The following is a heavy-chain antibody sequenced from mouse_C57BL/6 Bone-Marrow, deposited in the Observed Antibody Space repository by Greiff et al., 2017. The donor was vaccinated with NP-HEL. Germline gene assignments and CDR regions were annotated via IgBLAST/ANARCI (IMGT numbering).Heavy chain of an antibody. J-gene: IGHJ2*01. D-gene: IGHD1-1*01. CDR3: ARRDYYGSSFLFDY. CDR2: INPSTGGT. CDR1: GYSFTGYY. V-gene: IGHV1-42*01. Sequence: EVKLMESGPELVKPGASVKISCKASGYSFTGYYMNWVKQSPEKSLEWIGEINPSTGGTTYNQKFKAKATLTVDKSSSTAYMQLKSLTSEDSAVYYCARRDYYGSSFLFDYWGQGTTLTVSS.